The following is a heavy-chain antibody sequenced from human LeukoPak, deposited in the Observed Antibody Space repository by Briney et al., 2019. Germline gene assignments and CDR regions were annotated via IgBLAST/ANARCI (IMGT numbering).Heavy chain of an antibody. CDR1: GFTFSSFA. Sequence: PGGSLRLSCAASGFTFSSFAMHWVRQAPGKGLEYVSAISTSGGTTFYANSVKDRFTISRDNSKNTLYLHMGSLRPEDMAVYYCARANQFSGSGTYYNDFWGRGTLVTVSS. V-gene: IGHV3-64*01. CDR3: ARANQFSGSGTYYNDF. CDR2: ISTSGGTT. J-gene: IGHJ4*02. D-gene: IGHD3-10*01.